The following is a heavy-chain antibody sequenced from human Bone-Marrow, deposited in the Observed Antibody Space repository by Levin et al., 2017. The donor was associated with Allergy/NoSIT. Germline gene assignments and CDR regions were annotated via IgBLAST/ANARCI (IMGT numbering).Heavy chain of an antibody. J-gene: IGHJ4*02. V-gene: IGHV3-33*01. Sequence: GGSLRLSCAASGFIFSNYGMHWVRHTPANGLEWVAVISHDENFRDYADSAKGRFTISRDNSKNTLSLHMNSLRAEDTAIYYCATDGNTYFDYWGQGTLVSVSS. CDR3: ATDGNTYFDY. CDR1: GFIFSNYG. CDR2: ISHDENFR.